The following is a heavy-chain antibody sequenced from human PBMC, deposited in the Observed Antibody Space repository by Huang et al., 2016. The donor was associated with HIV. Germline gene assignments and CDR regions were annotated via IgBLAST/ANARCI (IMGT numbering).Heavy chain of an antibody. J-gene: IGHJ4*02. Sequence: QLQLQDSGPGLVKPSETLSLTCTVSGGSISSSSYYWGWIRQPPGKGLEWIGSIHYSGSTYSNPSLKSRLTISVDTSKNQFSLKLSSVTAADTAVYYCARHSDDFWSGYSYFDYWGQGTLVPVSS. CDR1: GGSISSSSYY. CDR3: ARHSDDFWSGYSYFDY. D-gene: IGHD3-3*01. V-gene: IGHV4-39*01. CDR2: IHYSGST.